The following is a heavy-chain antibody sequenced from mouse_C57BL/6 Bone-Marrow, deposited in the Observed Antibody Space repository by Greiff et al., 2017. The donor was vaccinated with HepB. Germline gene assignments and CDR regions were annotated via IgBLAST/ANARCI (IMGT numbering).Heavy chain of an antibody. Sequence: VKVVESGPGLVQPSQSLSITCTVSGFSLTSYGVHWVRQSPGKGLEWLGVIWSGGSTDYNAAFISRLSISKDNSKSQVFFKMNSLQADDTAIYYRARNLPYYYYAMDYWGQGTSVTVSS. CDR1: GFSLTSYG. V-gene: IGHV2-2*01. CDR3: ARNLPYYYYAMDY. D-gene: IGHD2-10*01. J-gene: IGHJ4*01. CDR2: IWSGGST.